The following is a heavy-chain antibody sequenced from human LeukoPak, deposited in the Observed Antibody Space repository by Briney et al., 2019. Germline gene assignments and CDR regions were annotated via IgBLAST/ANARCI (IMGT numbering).Heavy chain of an antibody. V-gene: IGHV4-59*01. J-gene: IGHJ3*02. CDR1: GGSIGSYY. Sequence: SETLSLTCTVSGGSIGSYYWSWIRQPPGKGLEWIGYIYYSGSTNYNPSLKSRVTISVDTSKNQFSLKLSSVTAADTAVYYCARNIAALDAFDIWGQGTMVTVSS. D-gene: IGHD6-13*01. CDR3: ARNIAALDAFDI. CDR2: IYYSGST.